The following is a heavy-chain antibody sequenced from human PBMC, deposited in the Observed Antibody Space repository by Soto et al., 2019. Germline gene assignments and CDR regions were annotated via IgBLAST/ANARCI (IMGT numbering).Heavy chain of an antibody. CDR1: GFTSSNYG. CDR2: ISYEGINK. Sequence: PGGSLRLSCAASGFTSSNYGMHWVRQAPGKGLEWVAVISYEGINKYYADSVKGRFTISRDNSKNTLYLQMNSLRGEDTAVYYCAKSPREILTGYYHLRGMDVWGQGTTVTVSS. V-gene: IGHV3-30*18. CDR3: AKSPREILTGYYHLRGMDV. J-gene: IGHJ6*02. D-gene: IGHD3-9*01.